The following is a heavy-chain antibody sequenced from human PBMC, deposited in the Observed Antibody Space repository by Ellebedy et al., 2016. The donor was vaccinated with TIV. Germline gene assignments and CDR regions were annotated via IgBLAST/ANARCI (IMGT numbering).Heavy chain of an antibody. D-gene: IGHD1-26*01. CDR1: GGTFSNYA. Sequence: AASVKVSCKASGGTFSNYAFNWVRQAPGQGLEWMGRIIPILGVTEYARNFQGRLTFTADKYTTTAYMELRSLRSEDTAVYYCARWGGSSGRFQGPYDFWGQGTLVPVSS. CDR3: ARWGGSSGRFQGPYDF. J-gene: IGHJ4*02. V-gene: IGHV1-69*04. CDR2: IIPILGVT.